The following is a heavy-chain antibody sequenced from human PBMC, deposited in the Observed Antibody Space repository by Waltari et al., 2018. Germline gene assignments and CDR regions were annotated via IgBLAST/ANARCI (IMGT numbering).Heavy chain of an antibody. Sequence: QLQLQESGPGLVKPWETLSLTCTVSGESINSDSYYWGWIRQPPGKGLEWIASIFYRGNTYYNPALKSRVTISVETSKNQFSLKLSSVTAADTAVYYCARLYSGTRPPDFWGQGTLVTVSS. CDR1: GESINSDSYY. V-gene: IGHV4-39*01. D-gene: IGHD2-2*01. CDR3: ARLYSGTRPPDF. CDR2: IFYRGNT. J-gene: IGHJ4*02.